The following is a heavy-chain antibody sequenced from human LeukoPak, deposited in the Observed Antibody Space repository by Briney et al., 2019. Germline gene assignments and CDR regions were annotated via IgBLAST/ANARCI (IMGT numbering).Heavy chain of an antibody. CDR2: IGIDSGNT. V-gene: IGHV3-11*06. D-gene: IGHD5-24*01. CDR3: ARDYKYAFDN. CDR1: GFTFDDYA. Sequence: PGGSLRLSCAASGFTFDDYAMHWVRHAPGKGLEWISYIGIDSGNTNYADSVKGRFTISGDKAKNSLYLQMNSLRVEDTAVYYCARDYKYAFDNWGQGTLVTVSS. J-gene: IGHJ4*02.